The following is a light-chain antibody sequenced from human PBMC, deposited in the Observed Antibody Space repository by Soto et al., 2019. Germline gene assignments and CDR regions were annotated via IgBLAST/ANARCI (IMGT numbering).Light chain of an antibody. CDR1: QSISSW. J-gene: IGKJ2*01. Sequence: DIQMTQSPSTLSASVGDRVTITCRASQSISSWLAWYQQKPGQAPKLLIYGASSLQSGVPSRFSGSGSVTEFTLTIDSLQPDDFATYYCQQYSSSSPTFGQGTKVEI. V-gene: IGKV1-5*01. CDR2: GAS. CDR3: QQYSSSSPT.